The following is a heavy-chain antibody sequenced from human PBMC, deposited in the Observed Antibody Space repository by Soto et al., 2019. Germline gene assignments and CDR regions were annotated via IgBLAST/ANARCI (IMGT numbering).Heavy chain of an antibody. Sequence: ESVGGVVQPGKSLRLSCAASGFTFSTYGMHWVRQAPGKGLEWVAVIWYDGSNKYHEDSLKGRFTISRDNSKNTLYLQINNLRAEDTAVYYCGRDGALGDTAVVDSWGQGTLVTVSS. CDR3: GRDGALGDTAVVDS. D-gene: IGHD5-18*01. V-gene: IGHV3-33*01. J-gene: IGHJ4*02. CDR1: GFTFSTYG. CDR2: IWYDGSNK.